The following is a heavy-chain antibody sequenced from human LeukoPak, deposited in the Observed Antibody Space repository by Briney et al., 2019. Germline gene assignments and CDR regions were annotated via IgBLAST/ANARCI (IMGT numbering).Heavy chain of an antibody. J-gene: IGHJ6*03. D-gene: IGHD3-9*01. CDR2: INPNSGGT. CDR1: GYTFTGYY. Sequence: VASVKVSCKASGYTFTGYYMHWVRQAPGQGLEWMGWINPNSGGTNYAQKFQGRVTMTRDSSINTAYMELSRLRSDDTAVYYCARDFDISSDWRHSNYMDIWGKGTTVTVSS. V-gene: IGHV1-2*02. CDR3: ARDFDISSDWRHSNYMDI.